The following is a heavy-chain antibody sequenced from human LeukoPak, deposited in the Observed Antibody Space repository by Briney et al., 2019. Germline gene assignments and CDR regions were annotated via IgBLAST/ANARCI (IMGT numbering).Heavy chain of an antibody. CDR2: IYYSGST. V-gene: IGHV4-39*07. CDR3: ARTHFTAMVYYYYYMDV. CDR1: GGSISSSSYY. D-gene: IGHD5-18*01. J-gene: IGHJ6*03. Sequence: TSETLSLTCTVSGGSISSSSYYWGWIRQPPGKGLEWIGSIYYSGSTYYNPSLKSRVTISVDTSKNQFSLKLSSVTAADTAVYYCARTHFTAMVYYYYYMDVWGKGTTVTVSS.